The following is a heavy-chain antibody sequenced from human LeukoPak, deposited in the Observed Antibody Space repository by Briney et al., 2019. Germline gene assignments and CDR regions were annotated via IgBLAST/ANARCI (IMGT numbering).Heavy chain of an antibody. CDR2: INPNSGGT. CDR1: GYTFTDYY. Sequence: ASVKVSCKASGYTFTDYYIHWVRQAPGQGLEWMGWINPNSGGTNYAQKFQGRVTVTRDTSISTAYMELSTLRSDDTAVYYCARGGEYSRSSSTYWGQGTLVTVSS. CDR3: ARGGEYSRSSSTY. J-gene: IGHJ4*02. V-gene: IGHV1-2*02. D-gene: IGHD6-6*01.